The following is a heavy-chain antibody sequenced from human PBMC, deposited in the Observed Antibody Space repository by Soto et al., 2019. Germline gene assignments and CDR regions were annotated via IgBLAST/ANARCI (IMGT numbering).Heavy chain of an antibody. J-gene: IGHJ5*02. Sequence: QVQLQESGPGLVKPSQTLSLTCTVSGGSISSGGYYWSWIRQHPGKGLEWIGYIYYSGSTYYNLSLKSRVTISVDTSKNQFSLKLSSVTAADTAVYYCARAQGGDFWSGTNWFDPWGQGTLVTVSS. CDR2: IYYSGST. CDR3: ARAQGGDFWSGTNWFDP. V-gene: IGHV4-31*03. D-gene: IGHD3-3*01. CDR1: GGSISSGGYY.